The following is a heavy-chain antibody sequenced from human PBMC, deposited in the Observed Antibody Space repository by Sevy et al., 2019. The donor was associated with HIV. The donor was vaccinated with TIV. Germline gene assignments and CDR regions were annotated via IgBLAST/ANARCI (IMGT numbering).Heavy chain of an antibody. V-gene: IGHV5-10-1*01. D-gene: IGHD2-2*01. CDR3: ARHDPSSSSNICYRGFDH. J-gene: IGHJ4*02. CDR2: IDPSDSYT. CDR1: GYDFTNYW. Sequence: ESLKISCTSSGYDFTNYWISWVRQMPGKGLEWMGKIDPSDSYTTYSTSFQGHVTFSADTSINTAYLQWSSLKASDTTIDYCARHDPSSSSNICYRGFDHWGPGTLVTVSS.